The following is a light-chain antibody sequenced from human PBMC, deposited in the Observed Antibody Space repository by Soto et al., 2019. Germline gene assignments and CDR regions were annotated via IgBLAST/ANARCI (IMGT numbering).Light chain of an antibody. V-gene: IGLV2-14*01. Sequence: QSALTQPASVSGSPGQSITISCTGTSSDVGGYNYVSWYQRHPGKAPKLMIYDVSNRPSEVSDRFSGSKSGNTAFLTISGLQAEDEADYYCSSYATSRDVIFGGGTKLTVL. CDR2: DVS. CDR1: SSDVGGYNY. J-gene: IGLJ2*01. CDR3: SSYATSRDVI.